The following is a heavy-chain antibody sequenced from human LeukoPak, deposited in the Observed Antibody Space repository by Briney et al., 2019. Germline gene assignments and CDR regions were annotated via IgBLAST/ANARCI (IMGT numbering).Heavy chain of an antibody. D-gene: IGHD1-26*01. J-gene: IGHJ4*02. CDR2: ISGSGGST. CDR3: AKDRSSGSYYGVLYFDY. V-gene: IGHV3-23*01. CDR1: GFTFSSYA. Sequence: PGGSLRLSCAASGFTFSSYAMSWVRQAPGQGLEWVSAISGSGGSTYYADSVKGRFTISRDNSKNTLYLQMNSLRAEDTAVYYCAKDRSSGSYYGVLYFDYWGQGTLVTVSS.